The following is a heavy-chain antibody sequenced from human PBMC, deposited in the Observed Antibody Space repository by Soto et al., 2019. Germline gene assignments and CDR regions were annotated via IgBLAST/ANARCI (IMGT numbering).Heavy chain of an antibody. CDR1: GGSISSHY. D-gene: IGHD3-10*01. CDR3: ARDFGNGGWYFDL. J-gene: IGHJ2*01. CDR2: ISYSGST. Sequence: QVQLQESGPGLVKPSQTLSLTCTVTGGSISSHYWSWIRQPPGKGLEWIGYISYSGSTNYNPSLKSRVTISVDTSKNQLSLKLSSVTAADTAVYYRARDFGNGGWYFDLWGRGTLVTVSS. V-gene: IGHV4-59*11.